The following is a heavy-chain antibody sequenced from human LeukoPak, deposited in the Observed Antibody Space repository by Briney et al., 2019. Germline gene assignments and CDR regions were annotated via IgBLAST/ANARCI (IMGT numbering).Heavy chain of an antibody. CDR3: ASGSVLRFLESDAAFDI. CDR2: IYYSGST. V-gene: IGHV4-59*01. CDR1: GGSISSYY. J-gene: IGHJ3*02. Sequence: SETLSLTCTVSGGSISSYYWTWIRQPPGKGLEWIGYIYYSGSTNYNPSLKSRVTISVDSSKNQFSLKLSSVTAADTAVYYCASGSVLRFLESDAAFDIWGQGTMVTVSS. D-gene: IGHD3-3*01.